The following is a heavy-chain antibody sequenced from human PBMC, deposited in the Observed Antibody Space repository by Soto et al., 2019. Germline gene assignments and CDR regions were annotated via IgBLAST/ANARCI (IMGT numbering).Heavy chain of an antibody. D-gene: IGHD6-13*01. CDR2: IYYSGST. CDR3: AREGGKQQLDY. V-gene: IGHV4-59*01. Sequence: SETLSLTCTVYGGSISSYYWSWIRQPPGKGLEWIGYIYYSGSTNYNPSLKSRVTISVDTSKNQFSLKLSSVTAADTAVYYCAREGGKQQLDYWGQGTLVTVSS. CDR1: GGSISSYY. J-gene: IGHJ4*02.